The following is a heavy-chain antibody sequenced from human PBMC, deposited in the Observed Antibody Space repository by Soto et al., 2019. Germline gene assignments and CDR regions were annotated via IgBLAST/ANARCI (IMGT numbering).Heavy chain of an antibody. J-gene: IGHJ4*02. CDR2: IYYSGST. CDR1: GGSISSSSYY. V-gene: IGHV4-39*01. Sequence: PSETLSLTCTVSGGSISSSSYYWGWIRQPPGKGLEWIGSIYYSGSTYYNPSLKSRVTISVDTSKNQFSLKLSSVTAADTAVYYCARHSTNPTGTHYYDILTGPPVYWGQGTLVTVSS. D-gene: IGHD3-9*01. CDR3: ARHSTNPTGTHYYDILTGPPVY.